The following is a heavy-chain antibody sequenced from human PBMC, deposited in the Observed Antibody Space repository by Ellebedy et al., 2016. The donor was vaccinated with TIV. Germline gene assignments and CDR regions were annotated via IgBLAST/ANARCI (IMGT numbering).Heavy chain of an antibody. CDR1: GFTFSSYA. D-gene: IGHD3-22*01. Sequence: GESLKISCAASGFTFSSYAMHWVRQAPGKGLEWVAVISYDGSNKYYADSVKGRFTISRDNSKNTLYLQMNSLRAEDTAVYYCAKDHDYDSSGDDYFDYWGQGTLVTVSS. CDR3: AKDHDYDSSGDDYFDY. J-gene: IGHJ4*02. CDR2: ISYDGSNK. V-gene: IGHV3-30-3*01.